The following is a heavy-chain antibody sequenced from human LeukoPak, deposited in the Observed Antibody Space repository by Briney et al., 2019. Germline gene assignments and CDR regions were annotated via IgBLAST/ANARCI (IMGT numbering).Heavy chain of an antibody. J-gene: IGHJ3*02. CDR2: ISGYNGNT. CDR3: ARDSLQIYYDSSGYHLDAFDN. Sequence: ASVKVSCKPSGYTITSYGISWVRQAPGQGLEWMGWISGYNGNTKYAQKLQGRVTMTTDTSTSTAYMELRSLRSDDTAVYYCARDSLQIYYDSSGYHLDAFDNWGQGTMVTVSS. CDR1: GYTITSYG. V-gene: IGHV1-18*01. D-gene: IGHD3-22*01.